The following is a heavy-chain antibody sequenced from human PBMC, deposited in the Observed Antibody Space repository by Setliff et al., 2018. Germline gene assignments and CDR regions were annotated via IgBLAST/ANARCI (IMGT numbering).Heavy chain of an antibody. CDR1: GFTFSSYS. D-gene: IGHD2-21*01. CDR3: ARAFLIVPQAYYGMDV. J-gene: IGHJ6*02. V-gene: IGHV3-74*01. Sequence: PGGSLRLSCAASGFTFSSYSLNWVRQAPGKGLVWVSRINTDGSSTSYADSVKGRFTISRDNAKNTLYLQMNSLRAEDTAVYYCARAFLIVPQAYYGMDVWGQGTTVTVSS. CDR2: INTDGSST.